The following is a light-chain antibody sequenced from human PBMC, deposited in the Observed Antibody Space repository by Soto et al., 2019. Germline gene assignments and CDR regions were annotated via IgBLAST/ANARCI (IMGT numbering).Light chain of an antibody. V-gene: IGKV3-11*01. Sequence: EIGLTHSPATLSLSTGERATLSCRASQSVSSYLAWYQQKPGQAPRLLIYDASNRATGIPARFSGSGSGTDFTLTISSLEPEDFAVYYCQQRSNWPPTFGGGTKVDI. CDR3: QQRSNWPPT. CDR2: DAS. J-gene: IGKJ4*01. CDR1: QSVSSY.